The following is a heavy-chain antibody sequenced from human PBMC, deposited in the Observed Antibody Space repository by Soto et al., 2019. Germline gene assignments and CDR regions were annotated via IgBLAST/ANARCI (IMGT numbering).Heavy chain of an antibody. J-gene: IGHJ4*02. D-gene: IGHD2-21*02. CDR1: GGSFSGYY. V-gene: IGHV4-34*01. CDR3: ARGLRGGDNAAY. Sequence: QVQLQQWGAGLLKPSETLSLTCAVYGGSFSGYYWSWIRQPPGKGLEWIGEINHSGSTNYNPSLKSRVTISVDTSKNQFSLNLSSVTAADTAVYYCARGLRGGDNAAYWGQGTLVTVSS. CDR2: INHSGST.